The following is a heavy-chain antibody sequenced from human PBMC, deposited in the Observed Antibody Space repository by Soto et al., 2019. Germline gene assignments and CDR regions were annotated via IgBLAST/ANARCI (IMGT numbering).Heavy chain of an antibody. J-gene: IGHJ6*03. CDR3: ARGVTVGGGKGGPRYYYWDG. D-gene: IGHD3-10*01. Sequence: ASVKVSCKASGYTFTSYDINWVRQATGQGLEWMGWMNPNSGNTGYAQKFQGRVTMTRNTSISTAYMELSSLRSEDTAVYYCARGVTVGGGKGGPRYYYWDGWGKGPRVTVPS. CDR1: GYTFTSYD. V-gene: IGHV1-8*01. CDR2: MNPNSGNT.